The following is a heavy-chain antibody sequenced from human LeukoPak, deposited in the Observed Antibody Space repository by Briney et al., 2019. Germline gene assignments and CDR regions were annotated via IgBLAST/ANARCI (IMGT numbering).Heavy chain of an antibody. Sequence: GGPLSLSCAASGFTFSSLGMSWVRQAPGKGLEWVSTISGSGSITYYADSMKGRFTISRDNSKNTLYLQVNSLRAEDTAVYYCAKDLWSVVTLTLDYWGQGTLVTVSS. CDR3: AKDLWSVVTLTLDY. V-gene: IGHV3-23*01. D-gene: IGHD2-21*02. CDR1: GFTFSSLG. J-gene: IGHJ4*02. CDR2: ISGSGSIT.